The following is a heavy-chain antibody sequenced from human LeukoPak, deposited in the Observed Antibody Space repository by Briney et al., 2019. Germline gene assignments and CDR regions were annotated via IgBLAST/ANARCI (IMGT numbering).Heavy chain of an antibody. Sequence: PGGSLTLSCAASGFTFSSYSMTWVRQAPGKGLAWVSSMSSGGTYVYYADSVRGRFTISRDNAKNSLYLQINSLRAEDTAVYYCARDRPTGASRLFVVQWGQGTLVSVSS. D-gene: IGHD3-3*01. CDR3: ARDRPTGASRLFVVQ. CDR1: GFTFSSYS. V-gene: IGHV3-21*01. CDR2: MSSGGTYV. J-gene: IGHJ4*02.